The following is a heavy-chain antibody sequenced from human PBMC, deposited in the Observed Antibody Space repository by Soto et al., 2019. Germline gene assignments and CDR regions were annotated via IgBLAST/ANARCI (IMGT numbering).Heavy chain of an antibody. CDR2: VYYNGFT. J-gene: IGHJ5*02. V-gene: IGHV4-39*01. CDR3: ARMGDFWSGPGELDP. CDR1: GGSISSSIYY. Sequence: PSETLSLTCTVSGGSISSSIYYWAWIRQSPGKGLEWIGSVYYNGFTYYNPSLKSRVTISVDTSKNQFSLKLTSVTAADTAVYYCARMGDFWSGPGELDPWGQGTLVTVSS. D-gene: IGHD3-3*01.